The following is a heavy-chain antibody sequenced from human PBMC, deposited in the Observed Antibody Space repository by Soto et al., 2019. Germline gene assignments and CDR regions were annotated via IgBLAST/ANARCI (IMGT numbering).Heavy chain of an antibody. D-gene: IGHD2-15*01. J-gene: IGHJ4*02. CDR2: IYSGGST. CDR3: ARDGRGQMDFDY. CDR1: GFTVSSNY. V-gene: IGHV3-53*01. Sequence: PVGSRRISCAASGFTVSSNYMSWVRQAPGKGLEWVSVIYSGGSTYYADSVKGRFTISRDNSKNTLYLQMNSLRAEDTAVYYCARDGRGQMDFDYWGQGTLVTVSS.